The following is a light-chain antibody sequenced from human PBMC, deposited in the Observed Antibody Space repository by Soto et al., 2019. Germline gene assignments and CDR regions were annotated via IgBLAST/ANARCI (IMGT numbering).Light chain of an antibody. Sequence: DIQMTQSPSTLSASVGDRATITCRASQSISSWLAWYQQKPGKAPKLLIYDASSLESGVPSRFSGSGSGTEFTLTISSLQPDDFATYYCQQYNSYSLFGPGTKVDIK. CDR1: QSISSW. J-gene: IGKJ3*01. V-gene: IGKV1-5*01. CDR3: QQYNSYSL. CDR2: DAS.